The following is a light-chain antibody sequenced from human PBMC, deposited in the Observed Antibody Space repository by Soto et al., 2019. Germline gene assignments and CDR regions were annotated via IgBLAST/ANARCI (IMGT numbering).Light chain of an antibody. CDR1: QSVISGN. J-gene: IGKJ4*01. CDR3: QHYGNSPT. Sequence: IVLTQSPGTLSLSPGEGATLSCRASQSVISGNLAWYQQRPGQAPRLVIFGGSYRATGIPDRFSGSGSGTDYSLTISRVEPEDFAVYYCQHYGNSPTCGGGTKVEIK. CDR2: GGS. V-gene: IGKV3-20*01.